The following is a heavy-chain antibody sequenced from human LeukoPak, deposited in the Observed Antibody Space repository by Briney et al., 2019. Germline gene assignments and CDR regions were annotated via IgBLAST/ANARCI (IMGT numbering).Heavy chain of an antibody. CDR1: GGSISSHY. J-gene: IGHJ4*02. Sequence: SETLSPTCTVSGGSISSHYWTWIRQPPGKGLEWIGDIYYSGSTNYNPTLKSRVTISVDTSKNQFSLRLSSVTAADTAVYYCARSADSSSWYYGYWGQGTLVTVSS. CDR2: IYYSGST. V-gene: IGHV4-59*11. D-gene: IGHD6-13*01. CDR3: ARSADSSSWYYGY.